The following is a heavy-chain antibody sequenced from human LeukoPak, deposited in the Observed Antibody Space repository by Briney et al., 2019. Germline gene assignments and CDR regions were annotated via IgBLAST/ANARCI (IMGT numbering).Heavy chain of an antibody. CDR2: INNDGSDT. J-gene: IGHJ4*02. V-gene: IGHV3-74*03. D-gene: IGHD4-17*01. CDR3: VLTTVTTSIEF. Sequence: LGGSLRLSCAASGLTLSAYWMYWVRQGPGKGPEWVSFINNDGSDTKYADSVKGRFTISRDNSKNTLYVQMDRLRAEDTAVYYCVLTTVTTSIEFWGQGTLVTVSS. CDR1: GLTLSAYW.